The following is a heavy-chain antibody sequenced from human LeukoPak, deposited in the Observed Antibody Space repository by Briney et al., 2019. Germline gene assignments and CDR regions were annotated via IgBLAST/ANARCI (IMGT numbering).Heavy chain of an antibody. CDR1: GGTFSSYA. J-gene: IGHJ4*02. CDR2: IIPIFGTA. V-gene: IGHV1-69*05. CDR3: ARGSYGYEFYFDY. D-gene: IGHD5-18*01. Sequence: SVKVSCKASGGTFSSYAISWVRQAPGQGLEWMGRIIPIFGTANYAQKFQGRVTITTDESTSTAYMDISSPRSEDTAVYYCARGSYGYEFYFDYWGQGTLVTVSS.